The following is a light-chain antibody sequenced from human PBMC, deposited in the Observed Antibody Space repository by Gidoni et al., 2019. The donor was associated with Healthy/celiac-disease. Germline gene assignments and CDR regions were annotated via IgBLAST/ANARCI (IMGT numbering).Light chain of an antibody. CDR3: QQSYSTPQT. J-gene: IGKJ2*01. V-gene: IGKV1-39*01. Sequence: DIQMTQSPSSLSASVGDRVTITCRASQSISSYLNWYQQKPGNAPKLLIYAASSLQSGVPSRFSGRGSGTDFTLTISSLQPEDFATYYCQQSYSTPQTFGQGTKLEIK. CDR1: QSISSY. CDR2: AAS.